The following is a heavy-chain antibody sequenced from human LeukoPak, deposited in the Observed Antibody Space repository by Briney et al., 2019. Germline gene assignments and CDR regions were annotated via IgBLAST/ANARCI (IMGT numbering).Heavy chain of an antibody. CDR2: IYYSGST. J-gene: IGHJ4*02. CDR1: GGSISSSSYY. D-gene: IGHD3-10*01. Sequence: SETLSLTCTVSGGSISSSSYYWSWIRQPPGKGLEWIGYIYYSGSTNYNPSLKSRVTISVDTSKNQFSLKLSSVTAADTAVYYCARSTGSSVFDYWGQGTLVTVSS. CDR3: ARSTGSSVFDY. V-gene: IGHV4-61*01.